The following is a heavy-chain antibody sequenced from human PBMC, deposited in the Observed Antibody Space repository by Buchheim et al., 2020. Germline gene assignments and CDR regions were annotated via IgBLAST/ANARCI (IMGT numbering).Heavy chain of an antibody. D-gene: IGHD3-10*01. CDR2: ISRSGDTT. Sequence: EVQLLESGGSLEQPGGSLRLSCAASGFTFSNYAMSWVRQAPGKGLEWVSVISRSGDTTYYADSVKGRFIITRDSSKNTVYLQMDSLRAEDTAIYYCTKSGSGTLNKGYGMDVWGQGTT. CDR1: GFTFSNYA. CDR3: TKSGSGTLNKGYGMDV. J-gene: IGHJ6*02. V-gene: IGHV3-23*01.